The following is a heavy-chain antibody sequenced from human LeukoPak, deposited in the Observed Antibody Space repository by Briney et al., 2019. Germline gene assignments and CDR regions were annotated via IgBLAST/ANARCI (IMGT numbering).Heavy chain of an antibody. V-gene: IGHV3-15*01. Sequence: WIRQAPGKGLEWLGLIKNKIDGGTTDYAVTVKGRFTISRDDSKNTLYLQMNSLKTGDTAVYYCSKYNSYDALDYWGQGTLVTVSS. J-gene: IGHJ4*02. D-gene: IGHD1-1*01. CDR2: IKNKIDGGTT. CDR3: SKYNSYDALDY.